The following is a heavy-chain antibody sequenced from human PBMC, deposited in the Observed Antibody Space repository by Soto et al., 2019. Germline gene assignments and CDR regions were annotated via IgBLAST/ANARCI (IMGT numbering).Heavy chain of an antibody. Sequence: EVQLLESGGGVVQPRGSLRLSCTASGFPFSSYSMSWVRQAPGKGLEWVSAISAGGVTTYYADSVRGRFTISRDNSNNTMYMQMNSLRAEDTAVYYCAMERASGDYIQFDNWGQGTLVTVSS. V-gene: IGHV3-23*01. D-gene: IGHD4-17*01. J-gene: IGHJ4*02. CDR1: GFPFSSYS. CDR2: ISAGGVTT. CDR3: AMERASGDYIQFDN.